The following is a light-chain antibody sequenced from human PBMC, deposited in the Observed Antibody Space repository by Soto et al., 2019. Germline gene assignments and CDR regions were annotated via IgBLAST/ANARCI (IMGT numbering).Light chain of an antibody. Sequence: ERVLTQSPATLSVSPGERATLSCRASQSVSSHLAWYQQKPGQAPRLVIYDASTRATGIPAGFSGSGSGTEFTLTISSLQSEDFAVYYCHQYDDWPQTFGQGTKVDIK. V-gene: IGKV3-15*01. J-gene: IGKJ1*01. CDR1: QSVSSH. CDR3: HQYDDWPQT. CDR2: DAS.